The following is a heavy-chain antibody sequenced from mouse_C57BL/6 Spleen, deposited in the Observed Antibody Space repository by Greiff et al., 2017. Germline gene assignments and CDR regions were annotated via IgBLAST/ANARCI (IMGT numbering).Heavy chain of an antibody. J-gene: IGHJ1*03. CDR3: ARDYGPYFDV. CDR2: IYPGDGDT. V-gene: IGHV1-82*01. D-gene: IGHD1-1*01. Sequence: QVQLQQSGPELVKPGASVKISCKASGYAFSSSWMNWVKQRPGKGLEWIGRIYPGDGDTNYNGKFKGKATLTADKSSSTAYMQLSSLTSEDSAVYFCARDYGPYFDVWGTGTTVTVSS. CDR1: GYAFSSSW.